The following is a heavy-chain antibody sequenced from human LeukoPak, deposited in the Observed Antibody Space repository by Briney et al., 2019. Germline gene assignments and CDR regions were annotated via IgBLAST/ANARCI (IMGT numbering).Heavy chain of an antibody. J-gene: IGHJ4*02. V-gene: IGHV1-2*02. CDR3: ATTAGTGSPFDY. Sequence: ASVKVSCKASGYTFTGYYMHWVRQAPGQGLEWMGWINPNSGGTNYAQKFQGRVTTTRDTSISTAYMELSRLRSDDTAVYYCATTAGTGSPFDYWGQGTLVTVSS. D-gene: IGHD6-13*01. CDR1: GYTFTGYY. CDR2: INPNSGGT.